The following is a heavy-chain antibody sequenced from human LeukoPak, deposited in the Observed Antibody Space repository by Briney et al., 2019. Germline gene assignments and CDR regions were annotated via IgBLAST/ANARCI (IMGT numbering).Heavy chain of an antibody. CDR1: GGSISSYY. CDR3: ARGGSGTYYHY. CDR2: IYYSGST. D-gene: IGHD1-26*01. J-gene: IGHJ4*02. V-gene: IGHV4-59*01. Sequence: SETLSLTCTVSGGSISSYYWSWIRQPPGKGLELIGYIYYSGSTNYNPSLKSRVTISVDTSKNQFSLKLSSVTAADTAVYYCARGGSGTYYHYWGQGTLVTVSS.